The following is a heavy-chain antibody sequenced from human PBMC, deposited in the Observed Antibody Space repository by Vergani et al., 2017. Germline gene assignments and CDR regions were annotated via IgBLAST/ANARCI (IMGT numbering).Heavy chain of an antibody. J-gene: IGHJ4*02. D-gene: IGHD3-22*01. V-gene: IGHV1-18*04. CDR3: ARGEKPSDSSGYNY. Sequence: QVQLVQSGAEVKKPGASVKVSCKASGYTFTSYYMHWVRQAPGQGLDWMGWISAYNGNTNYAQKLQGRVTMTTDTSTSTAYMELRSLRSDDTAVYYCARGEKPSDSSGYNYWGQGTLVTVSS. CDR2: ISAYNGNT. CDR1: GYTFTSYY.